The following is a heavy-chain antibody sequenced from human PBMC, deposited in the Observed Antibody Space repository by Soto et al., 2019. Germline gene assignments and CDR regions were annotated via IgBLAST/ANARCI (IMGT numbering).Heavy chain of an antibody. D-gene: IGHD6-6*01. Sequence: SETLSLTCAVSGGSISSSNWWSWVRQPPGKGLEWIGEIYHSGSTNYNPSLKSRVTISVDKSKNQFSLKLSSVTAADTAVYYCARRGSIAAGSYYYYGMDVWGQGPTVTVSS. J-gene: IGHJ6*02. CDR3: ARRGSIAAGSYYYYGMDV. CDR1: GGSISSSNW. V-gene: IGHV4-4*02. CDR2: IYHSGST.